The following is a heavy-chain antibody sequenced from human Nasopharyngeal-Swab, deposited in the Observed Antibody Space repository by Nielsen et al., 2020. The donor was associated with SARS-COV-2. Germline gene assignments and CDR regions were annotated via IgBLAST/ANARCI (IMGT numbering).Heavy chain of an antibody. CDR1: GYSFTTYW. D-gene: IGHD1-26*01. CDR2: IYPGDSNT. V-gene: IGHV5-51*01. J-gene: IGHJ6*02. Sequence: GESLKISCKGPGYSFTTYWIGRVRQRPGKGLEWMGIIYPGDSNTRYSPSFQGQVTIPVDKYSSTAYLQWSSLKASDAAIYYCARPMRPMGHYYFGMDVWGQGTTVTVSS. CDR3: ARPMRPMGHYYFGMDV.